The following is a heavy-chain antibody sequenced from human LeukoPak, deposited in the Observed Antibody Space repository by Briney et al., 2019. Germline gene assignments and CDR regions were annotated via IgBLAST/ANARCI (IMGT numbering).Heavy chain of an antibody. D-gene: IGHD3-16*01. CDR2: LYSDGNT. J-gene: IGHJ4*02. CDR3: ARGVDTLAANTLAY. V-gene: IGHV3-53*01. Sequence: GGSLRLSCAASGFTVITNDMTWVRQAPGKGLEWVSVLYSDGNTKYADSVQGRFTISRDNSKNTLYLEMNSLSPDDTAVYYCARGVDTLAANTLAYWGQGTLVTASS. CDR1: GFTVITND.